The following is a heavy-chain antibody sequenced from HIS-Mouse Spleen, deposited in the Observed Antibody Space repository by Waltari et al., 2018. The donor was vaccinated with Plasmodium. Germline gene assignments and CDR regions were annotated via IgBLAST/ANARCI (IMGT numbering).Heavy chain of an antibody. D-gene: IGHD6-13*01. J-gene: IGHJ1*01. Sequence: QVQLVQSGAEVKKPGASVKVSCKASGYTFTGYYMHWVRQAPGQGLEWMGWINPKSGGTNHAQKFQGRVTMTRETSISTAYMELSRLRSDDTAVYYCARVLGYKAAAGTFVEYFQHWGQGTLVTVSS. CDR1: GYTFTGYY. V-gene: IGHV1-2*02. CDR3: ARVLGYKAAAGTFVEYFQH. CDR2: INPKSGGT.